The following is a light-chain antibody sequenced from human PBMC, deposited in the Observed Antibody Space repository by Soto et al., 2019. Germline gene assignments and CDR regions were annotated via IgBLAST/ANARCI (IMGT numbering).Light chain of an antibody. CDR2: DAS. CDR3: QQYENIPT. J-gene: IGKJ5*01. Sequence: DIQMTQSPSSRSSSLGDRVTITCQASQNINNYLNWYQQKPGRAPKLLIYDASNLEAGVPSRFRGSGSGTDFTFTISRMKPEDIATYYCQQYENIPTFGQGTRLEIK. V-gene: IGKV1-33*01. CDR1: QNINNY.